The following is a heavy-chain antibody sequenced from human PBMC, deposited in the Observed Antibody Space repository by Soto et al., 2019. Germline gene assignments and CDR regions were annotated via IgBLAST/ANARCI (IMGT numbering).Heavy chain of an antibody. CDR3: FAGPILRGIVLAPRGAAFDI. J-gene: IGHJ3*02. V-gene: IGHV3-33*01. CDR2: IWYDGSNK. D-gene: IGHD1-26*01. CDR1: GFTFSSYG. Sequence: QVQLVESGGGVVQPGRSLRLSCAASGFTFSSYGMHWVRQAPGKGLEWVAVIWYDGSNKYYADSVKGRFTISRDNSKNTLYLQRSSLRAEDTAVYYCFAGPILRGIVLAPRGAAFDIWGQGTMVTVSS.